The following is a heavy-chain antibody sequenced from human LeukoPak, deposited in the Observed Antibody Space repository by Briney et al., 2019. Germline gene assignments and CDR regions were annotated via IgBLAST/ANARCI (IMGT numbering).Heavy chain of an antibody. CDR2: IYYSGST. Sequence: KPSETLSLTCTVSGGSISSYYWSWIQQPPGKGLEWIGYIYYSGSTNYNPSLKSRVTISVDMSKNQFSLKLSSVTAADTAVYYCARHWSSSGWLMDYWGQGTLVTVSS. CDR1: GGSISSYY. CDR3: ARHWSSSGWLMDY. J-gene: IGHJ4*02. V-gene: IGHV4-59*08. D-gene: IGHD6-19*01.